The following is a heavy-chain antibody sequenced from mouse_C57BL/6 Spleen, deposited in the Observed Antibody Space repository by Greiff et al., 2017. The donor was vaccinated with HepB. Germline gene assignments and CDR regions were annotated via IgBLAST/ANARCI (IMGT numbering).Heavy chain of an antibody. CDR3: ARWGGGYGYDGYFDV. CDR1: GYTFTDYY. J-gene: IGHJ1*03. D-gene: IGHD2-2*01. Sequence: VQLQQSGAELVRPGASVKLSCKASGYTFTDYYINWVKQRPGQGLEWIARIYPGSGNTYYNEKFKGKATLTAEKSSSTAYMQLSSLTSEDSAVYFCARWGGGYGYDGYFDVWGTGTTVTVSS. V-gene: IGHV1-76*01. CDR2: IYPGSGNT.